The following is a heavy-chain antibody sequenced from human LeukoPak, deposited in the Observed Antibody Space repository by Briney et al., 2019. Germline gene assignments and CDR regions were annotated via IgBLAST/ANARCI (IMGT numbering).Heavy chain of an antibody. D-gene: IGHD1-26*01. J-gene: IGHJ4*02. CDR3: ARDSGNFEIDY. V-gene: IGHV4-39*02. CDR1: GGSITSGSYY. Sequence: SETLSLTCAVSGGSITSGSYYWGWVRQPPEKGLEWIGSVHNSGSTYYIPSLKNRLSISVDRSKNQFSLRLTSVTAADTAIYYCARDSGNFEIDYWGQGMLVTVSS. CDR2: VHNSGST.